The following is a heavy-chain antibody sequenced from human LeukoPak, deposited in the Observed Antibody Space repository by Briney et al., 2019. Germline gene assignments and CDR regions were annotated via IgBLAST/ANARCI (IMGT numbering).Heavy chain of an antibody. CDR2: ICSSDSTI. V-gene: IGHV3-48*03. J-gene: IGHJ4*02. D-gene: IGHD4-11*01. CDR1: GFTFSSFE. Sequence: AGSLRLSCAASGFTFSSFEMNWVRQPPGKGLEWVSYICSSDSTIYYADSVKGRFTISRDNAKNSMYLQMNSLRAEDTAVYYCARESYSNPFDYWGQGTLVTVSS. CDR3: ARESYSNPFDY.